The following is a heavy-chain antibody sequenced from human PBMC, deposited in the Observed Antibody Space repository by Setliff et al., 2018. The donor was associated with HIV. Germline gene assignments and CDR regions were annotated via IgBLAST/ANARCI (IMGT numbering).Heavy chain of an antibody. Sequence: SETLSLTCSVSGASISSYYWSWTRQPPGKGLEWIGYIYSNGGTAYNPSLKSRVTISVDTSKNQFSLKLTSVTIADTAVYYCARFTSGWYGQYWGQGTLVTVSS. CDR3: ARFTSGWYGQY. CDR1: GASISSYY. J-gene: IGHJ4*02. V-gene: IGHV4-59*01. D-gene: IGHD6-19*01. CDR2: IYSNGGT.